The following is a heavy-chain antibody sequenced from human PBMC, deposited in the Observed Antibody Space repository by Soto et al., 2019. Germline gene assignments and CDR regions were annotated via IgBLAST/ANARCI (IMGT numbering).Heavy chain of an antibody. CDR3: ARQALNYDILTGYHRGNWFDP. V-gene: IGHV4-39*01. J-gene: IGHJ5*02. CDR2: IYYSGST. Sequence: QLQLQESGPGLVKPSETLSLTCTVSGGSISSSSYYWGWIRQPPGKGLEWIGRIYYSGSTYYNPSPKRRVTISVDTSKNQFSLKLSSVTAADTAVYYCARQALNYDILTGYHRGNWFDPWGQGTLVTVSS. D-gene: IGHD3-9*01. CDR1: GGSISSSSYY.